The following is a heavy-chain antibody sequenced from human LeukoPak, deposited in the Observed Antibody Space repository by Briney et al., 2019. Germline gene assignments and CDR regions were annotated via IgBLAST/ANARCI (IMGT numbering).Heavy chain of an antibody. J-gene: IGHJ4*02. CDR2: IYHSGST. CDR3: ARADTVVTPDY. CDR1: GGSISSGYY. D-gene: IGHD4-23*01. Sequence: PSQTLSLTCTVSGGSISSGYYWGWIRQPPGKGLEWIGSIYHSGSTYYNPSLKSRVTISVDTSKNQFSLKLSSVTAADTAVYYCARADTVVTPDYWGQGTLVTASS. V-gene: IGHV4-38-2*02.